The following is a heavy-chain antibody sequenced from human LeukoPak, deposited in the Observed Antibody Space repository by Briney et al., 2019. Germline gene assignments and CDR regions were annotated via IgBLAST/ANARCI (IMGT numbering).Heavy chain of an antibody. J-gene: IGHJ3*02. D-gene: IGHD5-24*01. Sequence: PGGSLRLSCAASGFTVSRNYMSWVRQAPGKGLEWVSVIYSGGRTYYADSVKGRFTISRDNSKNTLYLQMNSLRAEDTAVYYCAKPVERWDAFDIWGQGTMVTVSS. V-gene: IGHV3-66*01. CDR2: IYSGGRT. CDR1: GFTVSRNY. CDR3: AKPVERWDAFDI.